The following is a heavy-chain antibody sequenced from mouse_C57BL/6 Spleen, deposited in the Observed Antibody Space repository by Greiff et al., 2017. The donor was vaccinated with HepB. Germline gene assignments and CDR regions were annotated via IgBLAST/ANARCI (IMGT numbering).Heavy chain of an antibody. J-gene: IGHJ2*01. V-gene: IGHV1-69*01. Sequence: QVQLQQPGAELVMPGASVKLSCKASGYTFTSYWMHWVKQRPGQGLEWIGEIDPSDSYTNYNQKFKGKSTLTVDKSSSTAYMQLSSLTSEDSAVYYCARWTGKGYFDHWGQGTTLTVSS. CDR1: GYTFTSYW. CDR2: IDPSDSYT. CDR3: ARWTGKGYFDH. D-gene: IGHD4-1*01.